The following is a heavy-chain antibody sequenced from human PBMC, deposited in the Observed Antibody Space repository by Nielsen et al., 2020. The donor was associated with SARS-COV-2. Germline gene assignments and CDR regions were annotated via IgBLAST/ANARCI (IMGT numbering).Heavy chain of an antibody. D-gene: IGHD6-13*01. CDR1: GYTFTGYY. CDR2: INPNSGGT. CDR3: ARGGIAAAYYYYGMDV. V-gene: IGHV1-2*04. Sequence: ASVKVSCKASGYTFTGYYMHWVRLAPGQGLEWMGWINPNSGGTNYAQKFQGWVTMTRDTSISTAYMELSRLRSDDTAVYYCARGGIAAAYYYYGMDVWGQGTTVTVSS. J-gene: IGHJ6*02.